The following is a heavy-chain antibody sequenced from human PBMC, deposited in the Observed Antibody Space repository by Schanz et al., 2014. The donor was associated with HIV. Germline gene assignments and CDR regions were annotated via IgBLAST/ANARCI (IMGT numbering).Heavy chain of an antibody. D-gene: IGHD1-26*01. Sequence: QVQLVESGGGVVQPGRSLRLSCAASGFTFNSYGMHWVRQAPGKGLEWGSVISYDGRNKLYADSVKGRFTISRDNSKNTVYLRMSGLRAEDTAVYYCANQRYSGTYRPFDYWGRGTLVTVSS. CDR2: ISYDGRNK. J-gene: IGHJ4*02. CDR1: GFTFNSYG. CDR3: ANQRYSGTYRPFDY. V-gene: IGHV3-33*05.